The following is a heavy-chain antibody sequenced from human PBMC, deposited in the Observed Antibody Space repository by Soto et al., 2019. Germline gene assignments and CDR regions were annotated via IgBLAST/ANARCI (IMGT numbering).Heavy chain of an antibody. D-gene: IGHD4-17*01. CDR1: GFVFNTFW. V-gene: IGHV3-7*01. Sequence: EVQLVESGRNLVQPGGSLRLSCAASGFVFNTFWMSWVRQAPGKGLEWVASIRQDGSEQFYVDSVKGRFTISRDNAKNSLSLQMNSLRAEDTAVYYCARASFHGDFYLDHWGRGTRVTVSS. CDR3: ARASFHGDFYLDH. CDR2: IRQDGSEQ. J-gene: IGHJ4*02.